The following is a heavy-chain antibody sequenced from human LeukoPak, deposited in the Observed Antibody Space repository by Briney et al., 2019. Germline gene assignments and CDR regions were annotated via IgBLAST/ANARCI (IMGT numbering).Heavy chain of an antibody. Sequence: SETLSLTCTVSGDSISSYYWNWIRQPAGKGLEWIGRIYTSGTTNYNPSLKSRVTMSVDTSKNQFSLNLSSVTAADTAVYYCARGGYDILTGCSPWGQGTLVTVSS. J-gene: IGHJ5*02. CDR3: ARGGYDILTGCSP. D-gene: IGHD3-9*01. CDR2: IYTSGTT. V-gene: IGHV4-4*07. CDR1: GDSISSYY.